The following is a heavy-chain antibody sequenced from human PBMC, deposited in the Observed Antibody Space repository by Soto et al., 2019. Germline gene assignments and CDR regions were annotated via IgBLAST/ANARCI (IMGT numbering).Heavy chain of an antibody. CDR3: ARPCLYSSNPHYYYYGMDV. Sequence: QVQLVESGGGVVQPGRALRLSCAASGFTFSSYPMDWVRQAPGKGLEWVAVISYDGTNEHYADSVKGRFTISRDNSKNTLYVQMNSLRAEDTAVYYCARPCLYSSNPHYYYYGMDVWGQGTTVTVSS. J-gene: IGHJ6*02. CDR2: ISYDGTNE. CDR1: GFTFSSYP. D-gene: IGHD6-13*01. V-gene: IGHV3-30-3*01.